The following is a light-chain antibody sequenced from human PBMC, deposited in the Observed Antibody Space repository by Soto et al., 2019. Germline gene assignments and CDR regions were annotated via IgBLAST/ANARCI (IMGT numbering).Light chain of an antibody. J-gene: IGKJ1*01. CDR2: GAS. Sequence: EIVLTQSPATLSVSPVERVTLSCMASQSVSSNLAWYQQKPGQAPRLLIYGASTRATGIPARFSGSGSGTEFTLTISSLQSEDFAVYYCQQYNNWPPWTFGQGTKVDIK. V-gene: IGKV3-15*01. CDR1: QSVSSN. CDR3: QQYNNWPPWT.